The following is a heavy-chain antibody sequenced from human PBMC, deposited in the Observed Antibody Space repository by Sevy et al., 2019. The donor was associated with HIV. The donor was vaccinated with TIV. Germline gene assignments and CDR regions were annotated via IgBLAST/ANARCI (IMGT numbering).Heavy chain of an antibody. CDR1: GYSISSGYY. D-gene: IGHD3-3*01. CDR3: AVNPGIFGRKWFDP. CDR2: IYHSGST. Sequence: SETLSLTCVVSGYSISSGYYWGWIRQPPGKGLEWIGSIYHSGSTYYNPSLKSRVTISVDTSKNQFSLKLSSVTAADTAVYYCAVNPGIFGRKWFDPWGQGTLVTVSS. V-gene: IGHV4-38-2*01. J-gene: IGHJ5*02.